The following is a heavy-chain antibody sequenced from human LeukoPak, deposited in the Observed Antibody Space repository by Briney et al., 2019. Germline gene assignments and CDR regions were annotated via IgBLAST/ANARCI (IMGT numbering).Heavy chain of an antibody. CDR2: ISWNSGSI. CDR3: ARGSKFGYYFDN. Sequence: PGGSLRLSCAASGFTFDDYAMHWVRHAPGKGLEWVSGISWNSGSIGYADSVKGRFTISRDNAKNSLYLQMNSLRADDTAVYYCARGSKFGYYFDNWGPGTLVTVSS. J-gene: IGHJ4*02. D-gene: IGHD3-10*01. V-gene: IGHV3-9*01. CDR1: GFTFDDYA.